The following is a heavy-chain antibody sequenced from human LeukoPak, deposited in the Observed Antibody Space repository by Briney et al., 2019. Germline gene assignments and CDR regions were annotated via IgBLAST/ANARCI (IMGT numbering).Heavy chain of an antibody. J-gene: IGHJ4*02. D-gene: IGHD3-10*01. CDR2: ISGSGGST. CDR1: GFTFSSYA. V-gene: IGHV3-23*01. CDR3: AKRAHYGSGSYYTLDY. Sequence: GGSLRLSCAASGFTFSSYAMSWVCQAPGKGLEWVSAISGSGGSTYYADSVKGRFTISRDNSKNTLYLQMNSLRAEDTAVYYCAKRAHYGSGSYYTLDYWGQGTLVTVSS.